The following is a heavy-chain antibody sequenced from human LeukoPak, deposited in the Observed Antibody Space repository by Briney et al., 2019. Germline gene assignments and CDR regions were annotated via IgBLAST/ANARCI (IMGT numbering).Heavy chain of an antibody. J-gene: IGHJ4*02. CDR3: ARDRSLPAASYFDY. V-gene: IGHV1-69*05. D-gene: IGHD2-2*01. CDR2: IIPIFGTA. CDR1: GGTFSSYA. Sequence: ASVKLSCTASGGTFSSYAISWVRQAPGQGLEWMGGIIPIFGTANYAQKFQGRVTITTDESTSTAYMELSSLRSEDTAVYYCARDRSLPAASYFDYWGQGTLVTVSS.